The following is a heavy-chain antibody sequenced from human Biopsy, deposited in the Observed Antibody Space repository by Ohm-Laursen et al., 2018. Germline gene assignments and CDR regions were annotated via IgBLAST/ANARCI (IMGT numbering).Heavy chain of an antibody. CDR3: ARGEYSSSIFDH. V-gene: IGHV4-34*01. J-gene: IGHJ4*02. D-gene: IGHD6-6*01. CDR2: INHNGST. Sequence: SETLSLTCPVSGGSFTGHYWTWIRQPPGKGLEWIGEINHNGSTNYNPSLKSRVTLSVDTSKKQLSLKVRSVTAADTAVYYCARGEYSSSIFDHWGQGTLVTVSS. CDR1: GGSFTGHY.